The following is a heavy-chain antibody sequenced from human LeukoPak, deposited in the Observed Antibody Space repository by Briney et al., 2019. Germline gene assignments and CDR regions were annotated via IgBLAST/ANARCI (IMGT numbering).Heavy chain of an antibody. Sequence: SETLSLTCTVSGGSISSGGYYWSWIRQHPGKGLEWIGYIYYSGSTYYNPSLKSRVTISVDTSKNQFSLKLSPVTAADTAVYYCARAAEAYSSGWYLDNWFDPWGQGTLVTVSS. CDR2: IYYSGST. CDR1: GGSISSGGYY. CDR3: ARAAEAYSSGWYLDNWFDP. V-gene: IGHV4-31*03. D-gene: IGHD6-19*01. J-gene: IGHJ5*02.